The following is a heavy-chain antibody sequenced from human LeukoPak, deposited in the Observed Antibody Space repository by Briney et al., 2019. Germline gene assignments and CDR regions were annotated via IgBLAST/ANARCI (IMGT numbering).Heavy chain of an antibody. D-gene: IGHD5-12*01. CDR1: GFTFSSYE. J-gene: IGHJ5*02. CDR2: ISGSGSSI. V-gene: IGHV3-48*03. CDR3: ARAPYRIDP. Sequence: GGSLRLSCAASGFTFSSYEMNWVRQAPGKGLERVSYISGSGSSIYYADSVRGRFTISRDNAKNSLYLQMNSLRAEDTAVYYCARAPYRIDPWGQGTLVTVSS.